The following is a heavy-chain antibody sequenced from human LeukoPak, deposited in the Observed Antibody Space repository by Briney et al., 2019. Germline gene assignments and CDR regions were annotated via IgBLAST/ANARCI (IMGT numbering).Heavy chain of an antibody. CDR3: ERGSYYDFWSGYLKPDY. J-gene: IGHJ4*02. Sequence: GGSLRLSCAASGFTFSSYSMNWVRQAPGKGLEWVSSISSSSSYIYYADSVKGRFTISRDNAKNSLYLQMNSLRAEDTAVYYCERGSYYDFWSGYLKPDYWGQGTLVTVSS. CDR2: ISSSSSYI. CDR1: GFTFSSYS. V-gene: IGHV3-21*01. D-gene: IGHD3-3*01.